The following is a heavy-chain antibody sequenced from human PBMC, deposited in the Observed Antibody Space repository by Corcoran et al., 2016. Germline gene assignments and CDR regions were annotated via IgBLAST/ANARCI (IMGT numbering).Heavy chain of an antibody. Sequence: QVQLVQSGAEVKKPGASVKVSCKASGYTFTSYGISWVRQAPGQGLEWMGWISAYNGNTNYAKKLQGRVTMTTDTSTSKAYMELRSLRSDDTAVYYCARDFATVAEVAGSVDYSGMDVWGQGTTVTVSS. CDR1: GYTFTSYG. CDR3: ARDFATVAEVAGSVDYSGMDV. D-gene: IGHD1-26*01. CDR2: ISAYNGNT. J-gene: IGHJ6*02. V-gene: IGHV1-18*01.